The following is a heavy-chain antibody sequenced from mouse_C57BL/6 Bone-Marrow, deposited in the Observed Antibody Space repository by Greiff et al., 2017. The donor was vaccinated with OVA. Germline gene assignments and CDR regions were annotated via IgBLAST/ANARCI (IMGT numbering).Heavy chain of an antibody. J-gene: IGHJ2*01. V-gene: IGHV14-1*01. CDR2: IDPEDGDT. CDR3: TTGYYGSSYRY. CDR1: GFNIKDYY. D-gene: IGHD1-1*01. Sequence: VHVKQSGAELVRPGASVKLSCTASGFNIKDYYMHWVKQRPEQGLEWIGRIDPEDGDTEYAPKFQGKATMTADTSSNTAYLQLSSLTSEDTAVYYCTTGYYGSSYRYWGQGTTLTVSS.